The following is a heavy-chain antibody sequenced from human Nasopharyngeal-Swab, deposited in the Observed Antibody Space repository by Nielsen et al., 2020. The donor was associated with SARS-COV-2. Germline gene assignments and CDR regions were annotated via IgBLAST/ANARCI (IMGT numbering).Heavy chain of an antibody. V-gene: IGHV1-69*10. CDR1: GGTFSSYA. J-gene: IGHJ4*02. CDR3: ARAQSGYYVRYFDY. D-gene: IGHD3-22*01. CDR2: IIPILGIA. Sequence: SVQVSCKASGGTFSSYALSWVRQAPAQGLEWMGGIIPILGIANYAQKFQGRVTITADKSTSTAYMELSSLRSEDTAVYYCARAQSGYYVRYFDYWGQGTLVTVSS.